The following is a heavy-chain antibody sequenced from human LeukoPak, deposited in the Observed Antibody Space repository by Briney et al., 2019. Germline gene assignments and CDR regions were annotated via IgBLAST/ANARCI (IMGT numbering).Heavy chain of an antibody. J-gene: IGHJ4*02. D-gene: IGHD5-18*01. CDR2: ISYDGSNK. V-gene: IGHV3-30*04. CDR3: ARGGIHLDY. Sequence: GGSLRLSCAASGFTFSSYAMHWVRQAPGKGLEWVAVISYDGSNKYYADSVKGRSTISRDNSKNTLYLQMNSLRAEDTAVYYCARGGIHLDYWGQGTLVTVSS. CDR1: GFTFSSYA.